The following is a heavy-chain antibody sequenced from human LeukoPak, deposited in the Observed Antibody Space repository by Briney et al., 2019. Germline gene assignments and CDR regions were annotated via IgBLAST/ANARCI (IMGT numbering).Heavy chain of an antibody. Sequence: GASVKVSCKASGNTLTSYYMHWVRQAPGQGLEWMAMINPSGGSTTYAQKFQGRVTMTRDTSTSTVYMELSSLRSDDTAVYYCARATAAGRRLDYWGQGTLVTVSS. V-gene: IGHV1-46*01. D-gene: IGHD6-13*01. CDR3: ARATAAGRRLDY. J-gene: IGHJ4*02. CDR2: INPSGGST. CDR1: GNTLTSYY.